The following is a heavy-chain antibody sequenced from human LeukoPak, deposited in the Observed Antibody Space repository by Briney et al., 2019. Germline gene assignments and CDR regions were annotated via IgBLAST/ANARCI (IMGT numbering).Heavy chain of an antibody. D-gene: IGHD4-17*01. V-gene: IGHV4-61*02. Sequence: SETLSLTCSISGGSISSGDHYWTWIRQPAGKELEWIGRIHTTGRTNYNPSLKSRVYISVDTSKNQFSLELSSLTAADTAVYFCARNDYGDTNFDYWGQGLLVTVSS. CDR2: IHTTGRT. CDR3: ARNDYGDTNFDY. J-gene: IGHJ4*02. CDR1: GGSISSGDHY.